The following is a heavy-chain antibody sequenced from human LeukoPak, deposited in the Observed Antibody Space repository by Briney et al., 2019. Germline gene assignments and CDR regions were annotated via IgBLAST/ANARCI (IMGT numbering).Heavy chain of an antibody. J-gene: IGHJ6*02. CDR2: ISSSGSTI. Sequence: GGSLRLSCAASGFTYSDYYMSWIRQAPGKGLEWVSYISSSGSTIYCADSVKGRFTISRDNAKNSLYLQMNSLRAEDTAVYYCARGLAYDSSGYYRYYYYGMDVWGQGTTVTVSS. V-gene: IGHV3-11*01. CDR1: GFTYSDYY. CDR3: ARGLAYDSSGYYRYYYYGMDV. D-gene: IGHD3-22*01.